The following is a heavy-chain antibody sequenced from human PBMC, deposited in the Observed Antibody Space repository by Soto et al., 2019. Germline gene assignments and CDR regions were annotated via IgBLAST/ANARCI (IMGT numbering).Heavy chain of an antibody. Sequence: EEQLVQSGGGLVQPGESLRLSCTSSGFALDLYDMNRVRQAPGKDLEWISHIASGGGRIYYAASVQGRFTISRDSAQNSLYLQMNSLRDDDTALYYCAGGRLLLFAPYDAFDMWGQGTLVAVSS. CDR2: IASGGGRI. CDR3: AGGRLLLFAPYDAFDM. CDR1: GFALDLYD. J-gene: IGHJ3*02. D-gene: IGHD2-15*01. V-gene: IGHV3-48*03.